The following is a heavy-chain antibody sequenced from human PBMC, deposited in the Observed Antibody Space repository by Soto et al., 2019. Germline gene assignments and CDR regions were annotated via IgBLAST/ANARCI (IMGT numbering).Heavy chain of an antibody. J-gene: IGHJ3*02. CDR1: GGSISSYY. Sequence: SETLSLTCTVSGGSISSYYWSWIRQPPGKGLEWIGYIYYSGSTNYNPSLKSRVTISVDTSKNQFSLKLSSVTAADTAVYYCARVGLDEGVGSSWYRAFDIWGQGTMVTVSS. D-gene: IGHD6-13*01. CDR2: IYYSGST. CDR3: ARVGLDEGVGSSWYRAFDI. V-gene: IGHV4-59*01.